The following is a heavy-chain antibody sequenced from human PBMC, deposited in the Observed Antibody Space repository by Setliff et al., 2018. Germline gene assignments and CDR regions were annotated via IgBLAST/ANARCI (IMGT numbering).Heavy chain of an antibody. V-gene: IGHV3-30*02. Sequence: LRLSCEASGFSFNNYGMHWVRQAPGKGLEWVAFIQYDGSKKYYADSVKGRFTVSRDIPKNTLYLQMNSLRVEDTAIYYCAKVGVLGVFLVFDPWGQGTLVTVSS. CDR3: AKVGVLGVFLVFDP. CDR1: GFSFNNYG. CDR2: IQYDGSKK. J-gene: IGHJ5*02. D-gene: IGHD3-16*01.